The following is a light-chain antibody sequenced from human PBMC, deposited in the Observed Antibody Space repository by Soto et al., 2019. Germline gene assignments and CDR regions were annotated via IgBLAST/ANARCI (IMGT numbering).Light chain of an antibody. CDR1: QSVSSSY. J-gene: IGKJ1*01. Sequence: ESVLTQSPGTLSLSPGERATLSCRASQSVSSSYLVWYQQKPGQAPRLLIYGASSRATGIPDRFSGSGSGTDFTLTISRLEPEDCAVYYCQQYGSSPRTFGQGTKVEIK. V-gene: IGKV3-20*01. CDR3: QQYGSSPRT. CDR2: GAS.